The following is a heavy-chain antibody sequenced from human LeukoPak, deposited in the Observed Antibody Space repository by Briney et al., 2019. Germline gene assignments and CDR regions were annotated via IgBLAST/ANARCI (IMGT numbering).Heavy chain of an antibody. J-gene: IGHJ4*02. CDR3: ARVRSADERAWAY. CDR1: GYTFSDFY. CDR2: IAPKSGDT. V-gene: IGHV1-2*02. Sequence: RASVKVSCKASGYTFSDFYIHWVRQAPGQGLEYVGWIAPKSGDTYSPQRFQGRVTMTRDASISTAYMELSSLRSDDTAVYFCARVRSADERAWAYWGQGTLVTVSS. D-gene: IGHD1-1*01.